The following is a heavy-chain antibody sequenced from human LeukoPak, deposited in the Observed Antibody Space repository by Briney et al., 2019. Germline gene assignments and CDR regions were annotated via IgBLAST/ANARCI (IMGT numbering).Heavy chain of an antibody. J-gene: IGHJ6*02. CDR3: ASKATIPDYYYYGMDV. CDR1: GYTFTGYY. CDR2: INPNSGGT. D-gene: IGHD5-12*01. Sequence: ASVKVSCKASGYTFTGYYMHWVRQAPGQGLEWMGWINPNSGGTNYAQKFQGRVTMTRDTSISTAHMELSRLRSDDTAVYYCASKATIPDYYYYGMDVWGQGTTVTVSS. V-gene: IGHV1-2*02.